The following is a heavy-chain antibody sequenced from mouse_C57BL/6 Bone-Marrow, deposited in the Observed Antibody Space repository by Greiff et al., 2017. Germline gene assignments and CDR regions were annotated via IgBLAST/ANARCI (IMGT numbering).Heavy chain of an antibody. D-gene: IGHD1-1*01. Sequence: VQLQQPGAELVKPGASVKLSCKASGYTFTSYWMHWVKQRPGQGLEWLGMIHPNSGSTNYNEKFKSKATLTVDKSSSTAYMQLSSLTSEDSAVYYCARRGDYGSFAYWGQGTRVTVSA. V-gene: IGHV1-64*01. CDR3: ARRGDYGSFAY. CDR2: IHPNSGST. CDR1: GYTFTSYW. J-gene: IGHJ3*01.